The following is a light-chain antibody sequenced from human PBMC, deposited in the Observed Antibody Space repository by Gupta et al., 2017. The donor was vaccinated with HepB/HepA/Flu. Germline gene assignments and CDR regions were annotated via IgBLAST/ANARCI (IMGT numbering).Light chain of an antibody. CDR1: QSVLYSSNNKNY. V-gene: IGKV4-1*01. J-gene: IGKJ1*01. Sequence: IVMTKPPDSLAVSLGEGATINCKSSQSVLYSSNNKNYLAWYQQKPGQPPKLLIYWASTRESGVPDRFSGSGSGTDFTLTISSLQAEDVAVYYCQQYYSTPWTFGQGTKVEIK. CDR3: QQYYSTPWT. CDR2: WAS.